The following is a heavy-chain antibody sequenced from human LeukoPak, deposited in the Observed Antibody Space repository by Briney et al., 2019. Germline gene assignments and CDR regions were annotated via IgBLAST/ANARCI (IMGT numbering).Heavy chain of an antibody. CDR1: GFTFSDHY. D-gene: IGHD3-9*01. CDR3: TTAQQQYYDILTGYHWNSDSLPDY. Sequence: PGGSLRLSCAASGFTFSDHYIDWVRQAPGKGLEWVGRSRDKGNSYTTAYAASVRGRFTISRDDSKNSLYLQMNSLKIEDTAVYYCTTAQQQYYDILTGYHWNSDSLPDYWGQGTLVTVSS. V-gene: IGHV3-72*01. J-gene: IGHJ4*02. CDR2: SRDKGNSYTT.